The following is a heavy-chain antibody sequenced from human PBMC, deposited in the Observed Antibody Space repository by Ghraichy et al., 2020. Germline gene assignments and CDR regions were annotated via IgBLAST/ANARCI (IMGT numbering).Heavy chain of an antibody. CDR2: LWYDGSHK. CDR3: ASLSSDFDY. V-gene: IGHV3-33*01. D-gene: IGHD6-19*01. Sequence: KGLEWVAVLWYDGSHKYYADSVKGRFTISRDNSKNTLYLQLNSLRAEDTAVYYCASLSSDFDYWGQGTLVTVSS. J-gene: IGHJ4*02.